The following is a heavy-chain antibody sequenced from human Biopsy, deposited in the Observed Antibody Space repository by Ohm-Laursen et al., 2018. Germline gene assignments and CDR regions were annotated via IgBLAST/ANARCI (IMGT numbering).Heavy chain of an antibody. Sequence: SLRLSCSASGFTFADYAMHWVRQVPGKGLEWVSGISWHSDDIGYADSVKGRFTISRDNARNALHLQMNSLRTEDTALYYCAKDLGLNYSDRFLFYYGMDVWGRGTTVTVSS. J-gene: IGHJ6*02. D-gene: IGHD4-17*01. V-gene: IGHV3-9*01. CDR1: GFTFADYA. CDR3: AKDLGLNYSDRFLFYYGMDV. CDR2: ISWHSDDI.